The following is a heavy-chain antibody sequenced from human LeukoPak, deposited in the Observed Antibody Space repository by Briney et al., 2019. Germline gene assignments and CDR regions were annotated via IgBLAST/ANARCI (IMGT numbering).Heavy chain of an antibody. CDR2: IKQDGSEK. CDR1: GFTFSSYE. J-gene: IGHJ4*02. CDR3: ARDPPPGYGGNPDY. V-gene: IGHV3-7*01. D-gene: IGHD4-23*01. Sequence: PGGSLRLSCAASGFTFSSYEMNWVRQAPGKGLEWVANIKQDGSEKYYVDSVKGRFTISRDNAKNSLYLQMNSLRAEDTAVYYCARDPPPGYGGNPDYWGQGTLVTVSS.